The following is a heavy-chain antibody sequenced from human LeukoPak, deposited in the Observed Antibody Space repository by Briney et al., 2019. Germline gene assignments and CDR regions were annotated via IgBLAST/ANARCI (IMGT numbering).Heavy chain of an antibody. Sequence: PGGSLRLSCAASGFTSSTYSMNWARQAPGKGLEWISSITRSSGYMYYADSVKGRFTISRDNAKNSLYLQMNSLRAEDTAVYYCARGQHCGGDCFYFDYWGQGTLVTVSS. V-gene: IGHV3-21*01. CDR2: ITRSSGYM. CDR3: ARGQHCGGDCFYFDY. J-gene: IGHJ4*02. D-gene: IGHD2-21*01. CDR1: GFTSSTYS.